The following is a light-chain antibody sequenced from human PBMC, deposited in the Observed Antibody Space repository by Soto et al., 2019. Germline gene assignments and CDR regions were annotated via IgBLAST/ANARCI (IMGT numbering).Light chain of an antibody. CDR3: SSYTSSSIRV. CDR1: SSDVGGYNY. V-gene: IGLV2-14*01. J-gene: IGLJ1*01. Sequence: QSVVTQPASVSGSPGQSITISCTGTSSDVGGYNYVSWYQQHPGKAPKLMIYDVSNRPSGVSNRFSGSKSGNTASLTISGLQAEDEADYYCSSYTSSSIRVFGTGTKVNVL. CDR2: DVS.